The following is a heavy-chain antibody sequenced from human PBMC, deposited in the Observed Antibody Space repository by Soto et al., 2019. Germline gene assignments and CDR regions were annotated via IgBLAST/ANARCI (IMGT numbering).Heavy chain of an antibody. Sequence: QVRLLQSGAEVKKSGASVKVSCKASGYTFTAYYIHWVRQAPGQGLEWMGWINPDTGGTDYAQKFQGWVTMTRDTPINTAYMELTSLKINGTAVYYCARAIARDGSSWYRGGYDSWGQGTLVTVSS. D-gene: IGHD6-13*01. CDR1: GYTFTAYY. CDR3: ARAIARDGSSWYRGGYDS. J-gene: IGHJ4*02. V-gene: IGHV1-2*04. CDR2: INPDTGGT.